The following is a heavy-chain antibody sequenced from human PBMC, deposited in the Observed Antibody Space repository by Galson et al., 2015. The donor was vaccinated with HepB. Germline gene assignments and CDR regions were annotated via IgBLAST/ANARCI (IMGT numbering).Heavy chain of an antibody. J-gene: IGHJ4*02. CDR2: IWYDGSNK. D-gene: IGHD3-10*01. CDR1: GFTFSSYG. V-gene: IGHV3-33*01. CDR3: AREFWEVRGVGVDY. Sequence: SLRLSCAASGFTFSSYGMHWVRQAPGKGLEWVAVIWYDGSNKYYADSVKGRFTISRDNSKNALYQQMNSLRAEDTAVYYYAREFWEVRGVGVDYWGQGTLVTVSS.